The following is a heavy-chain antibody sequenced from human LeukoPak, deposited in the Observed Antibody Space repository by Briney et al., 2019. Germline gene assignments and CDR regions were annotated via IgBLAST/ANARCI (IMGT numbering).Heavy chain of an antibody. CDR1: GFTFDDYA. Sequence: GGSLRLSCAASGFTFDDYAMSWVRQVPGKGLECVSGINWNGGSTGYADSVKGRFTISRDNAKNSLYLQMNSLRAEDTALYYCARHGGSSSPGYFQHWGQGTLVTVSS. D-gene: IGHD6-13*01. V-gene: IGHV3-20*04. J-gene: IGHJ1*01. CDR2: INWNGGST. CDR3: ARHGGSSSPGYFQH.